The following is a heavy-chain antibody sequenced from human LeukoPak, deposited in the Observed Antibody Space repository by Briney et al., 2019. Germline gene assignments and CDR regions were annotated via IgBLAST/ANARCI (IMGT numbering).Heavy chain of an antibody. Sequence: PGGSLRLSCAASEFIFNNYGMHWVRQAPGKGLEWVAVISYDGRNKFYANSVKGRFTISRDDSKNTLYVQMNSLRPEDTAVYYCAKDGGRYSGSLDSWGQGTLVTVS. CDR3: AKDGGRYSGSLDS. V-gene: IGHV3-30*18. CDR1: EFIFNNYG. J-gene: IGHJ4*02. D-gene: IGHD1-26*01. CDR2: ISYDGRNK.